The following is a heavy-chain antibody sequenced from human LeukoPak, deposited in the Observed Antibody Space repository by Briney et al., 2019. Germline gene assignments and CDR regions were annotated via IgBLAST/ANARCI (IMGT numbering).Heavy chain of an antibody. D-gene: IGHD3-16*02. CDR1: GFTFDDYA. Sequence: TGGSLRLSCAASGFTFDDYAMHWVRQAPGKGLEWVSGISWNSGSIGYADSVKGRFTISRDNAKNSLYLQMNSLRAEDMALYYCAKDIFRYGHLGELSVDYWGQGTLVTVSS. CDR3: AKDIFRYGHLGELSVDY. CDR2: ISWNSGSI. J-gene: IGHJ4*02. V-gene: IGHV3-9*03.